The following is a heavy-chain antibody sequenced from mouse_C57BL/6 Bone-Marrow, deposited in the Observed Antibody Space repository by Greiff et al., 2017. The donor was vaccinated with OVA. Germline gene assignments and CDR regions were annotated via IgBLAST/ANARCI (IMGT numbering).Heavy chain of an antibody. CDR2: IYPRSGNT. Sequence: VQLQQSGAELARPGASVKLSCKASGYTFTSYGISWVKQRTGQGLEWIGEIYPRSGNTYYNEKFKGKATLTADKSSSTAYMELRSLTSEDSAVYFCARRAGTLAWFAYWGQGTLVTVSA. D-gene: IGHD4-1*01. V-gene: IGHV1-81*01. CDR3: ARRAGTLAWFAY. J-gene: IGHJ3*01. CDR1: GYTFTSYG.